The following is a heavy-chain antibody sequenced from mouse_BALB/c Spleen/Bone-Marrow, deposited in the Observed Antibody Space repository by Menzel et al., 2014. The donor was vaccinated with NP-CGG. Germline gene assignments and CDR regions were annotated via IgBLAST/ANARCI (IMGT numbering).Heavy chain of an antibody. CDR3: ARLITTGGFAY. D-gene: IGHD2-4*01. V-gene: IGHV1-9*01. CDR1: GYTFSTYW. CDR2: ILPGSGTT. Sequence: VQLPESGAELMKPGASVKISCKATGYTFSTYWIEWVKQRPGHGLEWIGEILPGSGTTNYNEKLKGKATFTADTSSNTAYMQLSSLTSEDSAVYYCARLITTGGFAYWGQGTLVTVSA. J-gene: IGHJ3*01.